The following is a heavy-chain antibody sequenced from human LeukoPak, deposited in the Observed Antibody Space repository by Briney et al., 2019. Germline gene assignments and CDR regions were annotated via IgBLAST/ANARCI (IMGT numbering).Heavy chain of an antibody. Sequence: SETLSLTCDVYGETFSGYHCTWIRQPPGEGLEWIGEINHSRSTNYNPFLKSRVTMSVDTSKNQFSLKLSSVTAADTAVYFCARGSRRRSRYGYSIDYWGQGILVTVSS. CDR2: INHSRST. CDR3: ARGSRRRSRYGYSIDY. CDR1: GETFSGYH. D-gene: IGHD5-24*01. V-gene: IGHV4-34*01. J-gene: IGHJ4*02.